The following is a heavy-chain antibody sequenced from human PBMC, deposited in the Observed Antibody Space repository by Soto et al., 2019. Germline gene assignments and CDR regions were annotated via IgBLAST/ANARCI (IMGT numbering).Heavy chain of an antibody. V-gene: IGHV3-23*01. D-gene: IGHD3-10*01. CDR2: FRTSGDGGTT. CDR3: AKKVNSGPGSQYFDY. Sequence: VGSLRLSCSASGFTFSSYSMSWVRQAPGKGLEWVSGFRTSGDGGTTYYADSVKGRFTISRDNSKNMLFLQMNSLRAEDTAIYYCAKKVNSGPGSQYFDYWGQGTLVTVSS. J-gene: IGHJ4*02. CDR1: GFTFSSYS.